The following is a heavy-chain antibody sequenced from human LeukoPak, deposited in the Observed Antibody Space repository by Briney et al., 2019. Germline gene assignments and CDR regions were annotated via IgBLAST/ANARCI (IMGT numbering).Heavy chain of an antibody. Sequence: GGSLRLSCAASGFTFSSYSMNWVRQAPGKGLEWVSSISSSSSYIYYADSVKGRFTISSDNAKNLLYLQMDSLRVEDTAIYYCARDPRTVRIWGQGTLVTVSS. CDR2: ISSSSSYI. J-gene: IGHJ4*02. V-gene: IGHV3-21*01. D-gene: IGHD1-1*01. CDR1: GFTFSSYS. CDR3: ARDPRTVRI.